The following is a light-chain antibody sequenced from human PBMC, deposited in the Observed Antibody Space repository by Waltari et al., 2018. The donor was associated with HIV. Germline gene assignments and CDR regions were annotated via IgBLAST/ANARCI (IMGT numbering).Light chain of an antibody. Sequence: QSVLTQPPSASGTPGQRVTISCSGSSSNIGINDVSWYQHRPGPAPKLLIFTNNQRPCWCPYLFSAAKSGTSASLAISALQSDNEADYYCAAWDGSRRGGVFGGGTKLTV. V-gene: IGLV1-47*01. CDR3: AAWDGSRRGGV. J-gene: IGLJ3*02. CDR2: TNN. CDR1: SSNIGIND.